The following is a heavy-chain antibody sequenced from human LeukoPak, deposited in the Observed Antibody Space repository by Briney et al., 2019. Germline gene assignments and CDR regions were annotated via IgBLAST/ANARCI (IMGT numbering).Heavy chain of an antibody. CDR3: ASDAAVAGTRYFQH. Sequence: SETLSLTCTVSGYSISSGYYWGWIRQPPGKGLEWIGSIYYSGNTYYNPSLKSRVTISVDTSKNQFSLKLSSVTAADTAVYYCASDAAVAGTRYFQHWGQGTLVTVSS. CDR1: GYSISSGYY. V-gene: IGHV4-38-2*02. D-gene: IGHD6-19*01. J-gene: IGHJ1*01. CDR2: IYYSGNT.